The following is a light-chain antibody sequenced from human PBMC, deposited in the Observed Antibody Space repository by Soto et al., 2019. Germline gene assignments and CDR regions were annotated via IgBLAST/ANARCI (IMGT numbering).Light chain of an antibody. V-gene: IGKV3-11*01. CDR1: QTVYNY. Sequence: VVFTQAPAPPSLSPGERATLSCRASQTVYNYFAWYQQKTGQAPRLLIYDVSNRATGIPARFSGSGYGTDFTLTISSLEPEDFAVYYCRQRSDWPLTFGQGTKVDIK. CDR3: RQRSDWPLT. J-gene: IGKJ1*01. CDR2: DVS.